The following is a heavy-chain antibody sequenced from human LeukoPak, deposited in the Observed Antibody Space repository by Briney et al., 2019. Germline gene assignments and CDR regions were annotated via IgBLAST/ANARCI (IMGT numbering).Heavy chain of an antibody. CDR3: GKKGGKSTTEDKGFDP. Sequence: GGSLRLSCAASGLTFSSYGMSWVRQAPGKGLEWVAVIRDGRGSTYYADSVKGRFTTSRDNSKNTLYLQMNSLRAEDETVEYCGKKGGKSTTEDKGFDPWGQGTLVTVSS. V-gene: IGHV3-23*01. CDR2: IRDGRGST. D-gene: IGHD1-14*01. CDR1: GLTFSSYG. J-gene: IGHJ5*02.